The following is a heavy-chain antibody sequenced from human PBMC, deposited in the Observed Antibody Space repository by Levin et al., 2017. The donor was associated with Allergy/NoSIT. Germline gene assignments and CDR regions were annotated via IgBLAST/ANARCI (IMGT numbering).Heavy chain of an antibody. Sequence: SGGSLRLSCAASGFIFSRYDMHWVRQATGRGLEWVSAIDTAGGTYYAGSVKGRFTISRESAKNSLYLQMNSLRAGDTAVYYCVREVAGTHFRPLDYWGQGTLVTVSS. V-gene: IGHV3-13*01. CDR2: IDTAGGT. D-gene: IGHD6-19*01. J-gene: IGHJ4*02. CDR1: GFIFSRYD. CDR3: VREVAGTHFRPLDY.